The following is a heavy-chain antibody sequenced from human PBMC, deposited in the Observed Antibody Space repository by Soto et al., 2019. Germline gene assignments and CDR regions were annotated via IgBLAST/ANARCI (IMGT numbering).Heavy chain of an antibody. V-gene: IGHV4-39*01. D-gene: IGHD6-25*01. CDR2: IYYSGST. Sequence: KPSETLSLTCTVSGGSISSSSYYWGWIRQPPGKGLEWIGSIYYSGSTYYNPSLKSRVTISVDTSKNQFSLKLSSVTAADAAVYYCARRGKDYYYGMDVWGQGTTVT. CDR3: ARRGKDYYYGMDV. CDR1: GGSISSSSYY. J-gene: IGHJ6*02.